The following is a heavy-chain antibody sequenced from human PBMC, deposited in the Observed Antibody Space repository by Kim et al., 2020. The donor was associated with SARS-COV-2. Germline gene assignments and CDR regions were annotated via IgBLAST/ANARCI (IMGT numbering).Heavy chain of an antibody. CDR2: IYYSGST. CDR1: GGSISSSSYS. Sequence: SETLSLTCTVSGGSISSSSYSWGWIRQPPGKGLEWIGTIYYSGSTYYNSSLRGRVTISVDTSKNQFSLNLSSVTAADTAVYYCAREQKWEGFGDLFASDYYGMDVWGQGTTVTVSS. J-gene: IGHJ6*02. D-gene: IGHD3-10*01. CDR3: AREQKWEGFGDLFASDYYGMDV. V-gene: IGHV4-39*07.